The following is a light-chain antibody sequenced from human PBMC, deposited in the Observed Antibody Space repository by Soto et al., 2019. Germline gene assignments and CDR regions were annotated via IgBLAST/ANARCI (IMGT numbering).Light chain of an antibody. Sequence: VMSKSPATLSVSPGEGATLSCRAIQSVTSNYLAWYQQKPGKAPRLLIHGISNRATGVPDRFSGSGSGTDFTLTINRLEPEDFAVYYCQQRYRWPPITFGQGTRLEIK. CDR3: QQRYRWPPIT. CDR1: QSVTSNY. V-gene: IGKV3D-20*02. CDR2: GIS. J-gene: IGKJ5*01.